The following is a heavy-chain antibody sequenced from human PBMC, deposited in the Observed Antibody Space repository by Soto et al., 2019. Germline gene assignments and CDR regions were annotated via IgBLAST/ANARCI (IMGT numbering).Heavy chain of an antibody. CDR3: ARMRTQSRTHDALDH. J-gene: IGHJ4*01. CDR2: ISSTSTYK. D-gene: IGHD2-8*01. V-gene: IGHV3-21*01. CDR1: GFTFSSYT. Sequence: DEQLVESGGALVKPGGSLRLSCAASGFTFSSYTMTWIRQAPGKGLEWVASISSTSTYKYFTDLSEGRFTISRDNANNLLSVQMDSLRAEDAAVYYCARMRTQSRTHDALDHWVQGTPVIVSS.